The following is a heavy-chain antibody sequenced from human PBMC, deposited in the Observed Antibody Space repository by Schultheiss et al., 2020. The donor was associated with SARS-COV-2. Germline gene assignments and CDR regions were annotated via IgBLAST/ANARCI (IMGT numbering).Heavy chain of an antibody. Sequence: GGSLRLSCAASGFTFTNYAMSWVRQAPGKGLEWVSRINGDGTTTNYAGSVKGRFTISRDNARNTVSLQMNSLRAEDTGVYYCTRLVSGSSSDHWGQGTLVTVSS. CDR1: GFTFTNYA. CDR2: INGDGTTT. CDR3: TRLVSGSSSDH. J-gene: IGHJ5*02. V-gene: IGHV3-74*01. D-gene: IGHD6-13*01.